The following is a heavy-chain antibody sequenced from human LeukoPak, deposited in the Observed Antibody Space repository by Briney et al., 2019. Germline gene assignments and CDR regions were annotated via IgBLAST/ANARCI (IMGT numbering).Heavy chain of an antibody. D-gene: IGHD6-19*01. J-gene: IGHJ4*02. CDR1: GGSISSYY. CDR3: ARAVSGRFDY. CDR2: IYYSGST. Sequence: SETLSLTCTVSGGSISSYYWIWIRQPPGKGLEWIGYIYYSGSTNYNPSLNSRVTISVDTSKNQFSLRLSSVTAADTAIYYCARAVSGRFDYWGQETLVTVSS. V-gene: IGHV4-59*08.